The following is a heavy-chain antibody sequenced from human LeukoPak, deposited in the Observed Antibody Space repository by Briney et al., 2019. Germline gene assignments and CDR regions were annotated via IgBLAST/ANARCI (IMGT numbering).Heavy chain of an antibody. V-gene: IGHV1-2*02. CDR1: GYTFTGYY. J-gene: IGHJ4*02. Sequence: ASVKVSCKASGYTFTGYYMHWVRQAPGQGLEWMGWINPNGGGTNYAQKFQGRVTMTRDTSISTAYMELSRPRSDDTAVYYCARGGSTYSGSYYPSDYWGQGTLVTVSS. CDR3: ARGGSTYSGSYYPSDY. CDR2: INPNGGGT. D-gene: IGHD1-26*01.